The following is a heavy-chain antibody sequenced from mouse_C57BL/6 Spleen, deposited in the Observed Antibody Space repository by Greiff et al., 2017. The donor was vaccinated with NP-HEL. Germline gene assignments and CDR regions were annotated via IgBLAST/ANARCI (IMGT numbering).Heavy chain of an antibody. Sequence: EVQLQQSGPELVKPGASVKISCKASGYTFTDYYMNWVKQSHGKSLEWIGDINPNNGGTSYNQKFKGKATLTVDKSSSTAYMELRSLTSEDSAVYYCAKGTTVVATDYFDYWGQGTTLTVSS. J-gene: IGHJ2*01. CDR3: AKGTTVVATDYFDY. V-gene: IGHV1-26*01. D-gene: IGHD1-1*01. CDR2: INPNNGGT. CDR1: GYTFTDYY.